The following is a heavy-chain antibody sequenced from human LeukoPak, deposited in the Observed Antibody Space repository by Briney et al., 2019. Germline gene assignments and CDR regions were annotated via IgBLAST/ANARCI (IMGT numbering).Heavy chain of an antibody. CDR3: ARYLLPPAATIDY. CDR1: GFTFTNYW. J-gene: IGHJ4*02. D-gene: IGHD2-2*01. Sequence: PGGSLRLSCAASGFTFTNYWMFWVRQAPGKGLAWVSHINPDGSAAKYADSVRGRFTISRDNAKSTVYLQMNSLRDEDMAVYYCARYLLPPAATIDYWGQGTLVTVSS. V-gene: IGHV3-74*03. CDR2: INPDGSAA.